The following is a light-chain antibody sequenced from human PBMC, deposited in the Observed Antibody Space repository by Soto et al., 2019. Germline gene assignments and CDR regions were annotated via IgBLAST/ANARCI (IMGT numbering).Light chain of an antibody. Sequence: DIKVTQAPSSLSASVGDRVTLTCRASQNITTYLHWYQQRPGKPPKLLIHTASTLQSGVPSRFSGSGSGTDFILTISSLQPEDFATYYCQQTSSTLDSFGQGTKLEIK. CDR1: QNITTY. V-gene: IGKV1-39*01. J-gene: IGKJ2*03. CDR2: TAS. CDR3: QQTSSTLDS.